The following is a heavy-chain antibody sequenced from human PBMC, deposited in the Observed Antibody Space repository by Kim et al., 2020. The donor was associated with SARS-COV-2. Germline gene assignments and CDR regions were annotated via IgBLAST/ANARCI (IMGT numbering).Heavy chain of an antibody. CDR2: ISYDGSNK. D-gene: IGHD1-26*01. CDR3: AKDSGRFGDFDY. V-gene: IGHV3-30*18. CDR1: GFTFSSYG. Sequence: GGSLRLSCAASGFTFSSYGMHWVRQAPGKGLEWVAVISYDGSNKYYADSVKGRFTISRDNSKNTLYLQMNSLRAEDTAVYYCAKDSGRFGDFDYWGQGTLVTVSS. J-gene: IGHJ4*02.